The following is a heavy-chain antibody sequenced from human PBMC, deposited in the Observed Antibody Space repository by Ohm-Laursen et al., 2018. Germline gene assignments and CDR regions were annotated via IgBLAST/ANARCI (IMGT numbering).Heavy chain of an antibody. CDR1: GGSFSGYY. V-gene: IGHV4-34*01. Sequence: SETLSLTCTVYGGSFSGYYWNWIRQPPGKGLEWIGEINHSRSTKYNSSFKSRVTISVDTSKNQFSLKLSSVTAADTAVYYCARDNYDILTENWFDPWGRGTLVTVSS. D-gene: IGHD3-9*01. CDR2: INHSRST. CDR3: ARDNYDILTENWFDP. J-gene: IGHJ5*02.